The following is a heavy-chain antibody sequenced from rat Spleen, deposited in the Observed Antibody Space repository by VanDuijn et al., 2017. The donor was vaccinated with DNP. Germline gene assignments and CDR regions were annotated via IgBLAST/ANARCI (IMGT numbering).Heavy chain of an antibody. V-gene: IGHV2S12*01. D-gene: IGHD1-10*01. CDR2: MSSGGNT. Sequence: QVQLKESGPGLVQPSQTLSLTCTVSGLSLASFGVSWVRQPPGKGLEWIAAMSSGGNTYYNSALKSRLSISRDTSKSQVFLKMNSLQTEDTAMFFCARVIITRGYFDYWGQGVMVTVSS. J-gene: IGHJ2*01. CDR3: ARVIITRGYFDY. CDR1: GLSLASFG.